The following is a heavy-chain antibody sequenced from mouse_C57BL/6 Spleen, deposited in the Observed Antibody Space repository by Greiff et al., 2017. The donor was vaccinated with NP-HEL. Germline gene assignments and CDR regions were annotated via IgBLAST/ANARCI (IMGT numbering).Heavy chain of an antibody. V-gene: IGHV1-61*01. CDR2: IYPSDSET. D-gene: IGHD1-1*01. CDR3: ARWGYYGSSLYFDY. CDR1: GYTFTSYW. J-gene: IGHJ2*01. Sequence: QVQLKQPGAELVRPGSSVKLSCKASGYTFTSYWMDWVKQRPGQGLEWIGNIYPSDSETHYNQKFKDKATLTVDKSSSTAYMQLSSLTSEDSAVYYCARWGYYGSSLYFDYWGQGTTLTVSS.